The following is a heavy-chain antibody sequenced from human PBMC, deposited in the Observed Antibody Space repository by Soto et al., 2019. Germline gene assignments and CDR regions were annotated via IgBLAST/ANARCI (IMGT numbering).Heavy chain of an antibody. J-gene: IGHJ5*02. V-gene: IGHV3-53*01. Sequence: GGSLRLSCAISGFSVSSNYLSWVRQAPGKGLEWVSVHYSGGSTYYADSVQGRFTIFRDKSNNTLYLQMRRVRAEDTAVYFCARHRHPRGTVGATSPLDTWGQGTQVRVSS. CDR3: ARHRHPRGTVGATSPLDT. CDR2: HYSGGST. D-gene: IGHD1-26*01. CDR1: GFSVSSNY.